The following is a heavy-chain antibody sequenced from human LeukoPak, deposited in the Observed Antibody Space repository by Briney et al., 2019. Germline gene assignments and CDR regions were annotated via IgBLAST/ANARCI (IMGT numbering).Heavy chain of an antibody. CDR1: GYTFTSYY. Sequence: ASVKVSCKASGYTFTSYYMHRVRQAPGQAPEWMGWISGGTGSPKYSQRFQGRVTITRDTSARTAYMALSSLRPTDTAVYFCARGRYYSDSSYYYFDSWGQGTLVTVSS. V-gene: IGHV1-3*01. J-gene: IGHJ4*02. CDR2: ISGGTGSP. CDR3: ARGRYYSDSSYYYFDS. D-gene: IGHD3-22*01.